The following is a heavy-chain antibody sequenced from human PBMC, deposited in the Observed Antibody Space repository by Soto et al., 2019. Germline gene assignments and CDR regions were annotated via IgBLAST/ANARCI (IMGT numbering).Heavy chain of an antibody. D-gene: IGHD3-16*02. J-gene: IGHJ3*02. Sequence: GGSLRLSCAASGSTSTTTPLSWGRQAPGKGLEWVSTISGRGTTTYYADAVKGRFITPSNNLKTTLHQQKSLLGDENTAIYYGEIAFRYFDNWGQGTRVTVSS. CDR3: EIAFRYFDN. V-gene: IGHV3-23*01. CDR2: ISGRGTTT. CDR1: GSTSTTTP.